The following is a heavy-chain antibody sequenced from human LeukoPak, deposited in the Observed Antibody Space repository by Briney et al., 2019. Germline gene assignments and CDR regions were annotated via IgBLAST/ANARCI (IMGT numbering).Heavy chain of an antibody. CDR3: AREFCSGGSCSFGDYFDY. CDR1: GHTFTSYG. CDR2: ISAYNGNT. V-gene: IGHV1-18*04. Sequence: ASVKVSCKASGHTFTSYGISWVRQAPGQGLEWMGWISAYNGNTNYAQKLQGRVTMTTDTSTSTAYMELRSLRSDDTAVYYCAREFCSGGSCSFGDYFDYWGQGTLVTVSS. J-gene: IGHJ4*02. D-gene: IGHD2-15*01.